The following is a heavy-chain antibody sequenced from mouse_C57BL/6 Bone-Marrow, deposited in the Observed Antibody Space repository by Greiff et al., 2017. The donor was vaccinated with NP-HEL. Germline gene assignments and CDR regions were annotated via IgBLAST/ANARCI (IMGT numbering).Heavy chain of an antibody. CDR3: ARRDGSRPSYWYFDV. J-gene: IGHJ1*03. D-gene: IGHD1-1*01. CDR1: GFTFSSYG. V-gene: IGHV5-6*01. Sequence: EVQLQESGGDLVKPGGSLKLSCAASGFTFSSYGMSWVRQTPDKRLEWVATISSGGSYTYYPDSVKGRFTISRDNAKNTLYLQMSSLKSEDTAMYYCARRDGSRPSYWYFDVWGTGTTVTVSS. CDR2: ISSGGSYT.